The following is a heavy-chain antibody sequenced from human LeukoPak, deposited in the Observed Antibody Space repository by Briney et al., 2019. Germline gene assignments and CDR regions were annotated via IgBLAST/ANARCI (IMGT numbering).Heavy chain of an antibody. J-gene: IGHJ4*02. CDR1: GFTFSSYW. D-gene: IGHD6-19*01. CDR2: IKQDGSEK. CDR3: ARGVPSGVDYFDY. Sequence: GGFLRLSCAASGFTFSSYWMSWVRQAPGKGLEWVANIKQDGSEKYYVDSVKGRFTISRDNAKNSLFLQMSSLRAEDTAVYFCARGVPSGVDYFDYWGQGTLVTVSS. V-gene: IGHV3-7*01.